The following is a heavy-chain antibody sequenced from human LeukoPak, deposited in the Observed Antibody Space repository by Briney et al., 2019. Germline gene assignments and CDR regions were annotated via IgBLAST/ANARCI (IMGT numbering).Heavy chain of an antibody. CDR1: GYTFTSYY. CDR2: INPSGGST. V-gene: IGHV1-46*01. D-gene: IGHD5-12*01. CDR3: ARGSGSVATINPYWYFDL. J-gene: IGHJ2*01. Sequence: GASVKVSCKASGYTFTSYYMHWVRQAPGQGLEWMGIINPSGGSTSYAQKFQGRVTMTRDTSTSTVYMELSSLRSEDTAVYYCARGSGSVATINPYWYFDLWGRGTLVTVSS.